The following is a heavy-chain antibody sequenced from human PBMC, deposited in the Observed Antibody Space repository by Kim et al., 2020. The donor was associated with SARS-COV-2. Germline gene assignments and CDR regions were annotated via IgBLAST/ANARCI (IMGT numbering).Heavy chain of an antibody. V-gene: IGHV7-4-1*02. J-gene: IGHJ4*02. Sequence: ASVKVSCKASGYTFTMNAISWVRQAPGQGLEWMGWINTDTGNPTYAQAFTRRFVFSVDTSVTTAYLQISSLEPEDTALNYCTRVIWGTYRYTDYWGQGTLVTVSS. CDR2: INTDTGNP. CDR3: TRVIWGTYRYTDY. CDR1: GYTFTMNA. D-gene: IGHD3-16*02.